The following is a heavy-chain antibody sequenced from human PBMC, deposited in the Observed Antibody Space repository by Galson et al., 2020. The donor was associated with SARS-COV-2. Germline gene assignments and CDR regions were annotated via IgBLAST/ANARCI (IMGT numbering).Heavy chain of an antibody. CDR1: GYTLTELS. Sequence: GESLKISCKVSGYTLTELSMHWVRQAPGKGLEWMGGFDPEDGETIYAQKFQGRVTMTEDTSTDTAYMELSSLRSEDTAVYYCATSRATPYYYVSGSLNWFDPWGQGTLVTVSS. CDR3: ATSRATPYYYVSGSLNWFDP. D-gene: IGHD3-10*01. J-gene: IGHJ5*02. V-gene: IGHV1-24*01. CDR2: FDPEDGET.